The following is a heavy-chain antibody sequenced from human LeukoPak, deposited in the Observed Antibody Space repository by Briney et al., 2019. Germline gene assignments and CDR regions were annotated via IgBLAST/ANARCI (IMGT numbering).Heavy chain of an antibody. J-gene: IGHJ2*01. V-gene: IGHV3-21*01. CDR1: GFTFTTYG. CDR3: ARGRYFDL. CDR2: ITTGIGYT. Sequence: PGGSLRLSCSASGFTFTTYGMNWVRQAPGKGLEWVSSITTGIGYTYYAASVKGRFTISRDNAKNSLYLEMNGLRVEGTAVYYCARGRYFDLWGRGTLVTVSS.